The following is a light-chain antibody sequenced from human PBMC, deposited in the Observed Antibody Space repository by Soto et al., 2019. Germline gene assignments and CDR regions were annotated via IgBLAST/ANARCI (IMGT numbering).Light chain of an antibody. CDR3: QQRSNWPPEYT. CDR2: DAS. V-gene: IGKV3-11*01. J-gene: IGKJ2*01. Sequence: EIVLTQSPATLSLSPGERATLSCRASQSVSSYLAWYQQKPGQTPRLLIYDASNRATGIPARFSGSVSGTDFTLTISSLEPEDFAVYYCQQRSNWPPEYTFGQGTKVDIK. CDR1: QSVSSY.